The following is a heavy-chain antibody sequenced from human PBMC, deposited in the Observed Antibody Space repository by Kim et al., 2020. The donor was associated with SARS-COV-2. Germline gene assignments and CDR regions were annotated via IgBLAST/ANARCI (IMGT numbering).Heavy chain of an antibody. J-gene: IGHJ6*02. D-gene: IGHD3-3*01. CDR1: GGTFSSYA. Sequence: SVKVSCKASGGTFSSYAISWVRQAPGQGLEWMGGIIPIFGTANYAQKFQGRVTITADESTSTAYMELSSLRSEDTAVYYCASSVITIFGVVIIRDYYYYYGMDVWGQGTTVTVSS. CDR3: ASSVITIFGVVIIRDYYYYYGMDV. CDR2: IIPIFGTA. V-gene: IGHV1-69*13.